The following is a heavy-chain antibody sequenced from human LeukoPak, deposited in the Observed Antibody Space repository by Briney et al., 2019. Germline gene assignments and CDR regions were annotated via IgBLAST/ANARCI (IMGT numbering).Heavy chain of an antibody. CDR3: ARHSYRLYFDY. Sequence: SETLSLTCTVSGDSISSSSSYWGWIRQPPGKGLEWIGTIYYTGSTYYSPSLKSRVTISADTSKNQFSLRLSSVTATDTAVYYCARHSYRLYFDYWGLGTLVTVSS. D-gene: IGHD3-16*02. CDR1: GDSISSSSSY. J-gene: IGHJ4*02. CDR2: IYYTGST. V-gene: IGHV4-39*01.